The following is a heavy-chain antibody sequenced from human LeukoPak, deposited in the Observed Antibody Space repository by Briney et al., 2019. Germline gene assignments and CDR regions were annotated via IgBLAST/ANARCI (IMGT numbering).Heavy chain of an antibody. V-gene: IGHV3-11*01. CDR3: ASSDSYGRLDAFDI. CDR1: GFTFSDYY. J-gene: IGHJ3*02. Sequence: GGSLRLSCAASGFTFSDYYRSWIRQAPGKGLEWVSYISSSCSTIYYADSVKGRFTISRDNAKNSLYLQMHSLSAEDPAVYYCASSDSYGRLDAFDIWGQGTMVTVSS. D-gene: IGHD5-18*01. CDR2: ISSSCSTI.